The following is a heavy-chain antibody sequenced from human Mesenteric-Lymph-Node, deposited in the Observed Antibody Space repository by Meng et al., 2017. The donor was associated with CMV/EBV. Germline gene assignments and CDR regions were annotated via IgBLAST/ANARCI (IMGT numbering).Heavy chain of an antibody. V-gene: IGHV4-4*02. J-gene: IGHJ4*02. CDR1: GASVSNNKW. CDR2: AHHSGSA. Sequence: LTCDVSGASVSNNKWWSWVRQSPGKGLEWIGEAHHSGSADYNPSLKSRVTISVDTSKNQFSLNLDSVTVADTAVYYCAKTGDSGGDDYWGQGTLVTVSS. D-gene: IGHD7-27*01. CDR3: AKTGDSGGDDY.